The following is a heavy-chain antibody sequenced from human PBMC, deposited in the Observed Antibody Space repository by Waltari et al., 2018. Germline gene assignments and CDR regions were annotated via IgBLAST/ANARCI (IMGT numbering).Heavy chain of an antibody. J-gene: IGHJ4*02. D-gene: IGHD3-22*01. CDR2: IYSGGST. V-gene: IGHV3-66*02. CDR1: GFTVSSNY. CDR3: ARDRSYYDSSGYYGAGY. Sequence: EVQLVESGGGLVQPGGSLRLSCAASGFTVSSNYMSWFRQAPGKGLEWVSVIYSGGSTYYADSVKGRFTISRDNSKNTLYLQMNSLRAEDTAVYYCARDRSYYDSSGYYGAGYWGQGTLVTVSS.